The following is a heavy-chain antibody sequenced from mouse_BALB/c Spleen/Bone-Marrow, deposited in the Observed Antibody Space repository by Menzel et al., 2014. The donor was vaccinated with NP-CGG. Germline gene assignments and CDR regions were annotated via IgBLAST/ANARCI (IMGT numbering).Heavy chain of an antibody. CDR2: SRNKAKYYTT. CDR3: ARDVGYGNYFVY. D-gene: IGHD2-10*02. J-gene: IGHJ3*01. Sequence: EVKVVESGGGLVQPGDSLRLSCATSVFTFSDFYMEWVRQPPGKRLEWIAASRNKAKYYTTEYSASVKGRFIVSRDTSQSVLYLQMNALRAEDTAIYYCARDVGYGNYFVYWGQGTLVTVSA. CDR1: VFTFSDFY. V-gene: IGHV7-1*02.